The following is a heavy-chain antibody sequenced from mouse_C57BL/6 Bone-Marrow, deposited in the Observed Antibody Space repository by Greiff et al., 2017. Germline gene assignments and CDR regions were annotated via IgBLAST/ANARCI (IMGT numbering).Heavy chain of an antibody. J-gene: IGHJ1*03. CDR2: IYPRSGNP. V-gene: IGHV1-81*01. Sequence: QVQLQQSGAELARPGASVKLSCKASGYTFTSSGISWVKQRTGQGLEWIGEIYPRSGNPYYNEKFKGKATLTADKSSSTAYMELHSLTSEDSAVYFCATYGYHWYFDVWGTGTTVTVSS. CDR3: ATYGYHWYFDV. D-gene: IGHD2-2*01. CDR1: GYTFTSSG.